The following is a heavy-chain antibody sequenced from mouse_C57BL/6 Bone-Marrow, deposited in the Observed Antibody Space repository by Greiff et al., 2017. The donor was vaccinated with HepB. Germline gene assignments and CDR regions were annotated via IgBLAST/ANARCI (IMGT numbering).Heavy chain of an antibody. Sequence: VQLQQSGPELVKPGASVKISCKASGYAFSSSWMNWVKQRPGKGLEWIGRIYPGDGDTNYNGKFKGKATLNADKSSSTAYMQLSSLTSEDSAVYFCARSLGPYWYFDVWGTGTTVTVSS. J-gene: IGHJ1*03. CDR3: ARSLGPYWYFDV. CDR2: IYPGDGDT. CDR1: GYAFSSSW. V-gene: IGHV1-82*01. D-gene: IGHD4-1*01.